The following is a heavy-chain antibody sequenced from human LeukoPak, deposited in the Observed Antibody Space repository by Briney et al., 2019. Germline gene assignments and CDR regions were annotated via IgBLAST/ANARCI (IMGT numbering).Heavy chain of an antibody. CDR2: IYYSGST. V-gene: IGHV4-59*08. Sequence: PSESLSLTCTVSGGSISSYYWSWIRQPPGKGLEWIGYIYYSGSTNYSPSLKSRVTISVDTSKDQFSLKLSSVTAADTPVYYCARHGSFYYFDYWGQGTLVTVSS. CDR1: GGSISSYY. CDR3: ARHGSFYYFDY. J-gene: IGHJ4*02.